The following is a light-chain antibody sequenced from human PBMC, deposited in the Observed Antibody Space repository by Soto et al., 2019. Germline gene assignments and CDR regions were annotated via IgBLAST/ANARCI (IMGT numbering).Light chain of an antibody. V-gene: IGKV1-8*01. J-gene: IGKJ1*01. CDR2: AAY. CDR3: QQYYAYPLA. Sequence: AIRMTQSPSSISAFTGDRVTITCRASQPISTYLAWYQQKPGTAPTRLIYAAYTLQSGVPSRFSGSGSGTDFTLTISCLQSEDFATYFCQQYYAYPLAFGQGTKVEIK. CDR1: QPISTY.